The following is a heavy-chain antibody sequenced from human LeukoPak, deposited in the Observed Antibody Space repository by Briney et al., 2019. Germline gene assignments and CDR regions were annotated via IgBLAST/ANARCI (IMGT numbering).Heavy chain of an antibody. CDR2: ISGSGGST. CDR3: AKDLRVTMIVVVPYYFDY. D-gene: IGHD3-22*01. CDR1: GFTFSSYA. V-gene: IGHV3-23*01. Sequence: GGSLRLSCAASGFTFSSYAMSWVRQAPGKGLEWVSAISGSGGSTCYADSVKGRFTISRDISKNTLYLQMNSLRAEDTAVYYCAKDLRVTMIVVVPYYFDYWSQGTLVTVSS. J-gene: IGHJ4*02.